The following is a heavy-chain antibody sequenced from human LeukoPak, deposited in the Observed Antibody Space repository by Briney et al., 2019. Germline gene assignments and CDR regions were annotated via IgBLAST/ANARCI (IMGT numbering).Heavy chain of an antibody. CDR2: ISGSGGTT. CDR1: GFTFSSYA. V-gene: IGHV3-23*01. D-gene: IGHD1-26*01. Sequence: PGGSLRLSCAASGFTFSSYAMSWVRQAPGKGLVWVSAISGSGGTTYYADSVKGRFTISRDYSKNTLYLQMNSLSAEDTAVYYCARDVGAIDYWGQGTLVTVSS. J-gene: IGHJ4*02. CDR3: ARDVGAIDY.